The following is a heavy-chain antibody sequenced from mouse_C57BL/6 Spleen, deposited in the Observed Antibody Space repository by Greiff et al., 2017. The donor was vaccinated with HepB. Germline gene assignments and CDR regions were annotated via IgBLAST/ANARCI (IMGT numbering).Heavy chain of an antibody. CDR3: ARSDLYYYGSSYVLFDY. CDR1: GYTFTSYW. Sequence: QVQLQQSGTELVKPGASVKLSCKASGYTFTSYWMHWVKQRPGQGLEWIGNINPSNGGTNYNEKFKSKATLTVDKSSSTAYMQLSSLTSEDSAVYYCARSDLYYYGSSYVLFDYWGQGTTLTVSS. D-gene: IGHD1-1*01. V-gene: IGHV1-53*01. J-gene: IGHJ2*01. CDR2: INPSNGGT.